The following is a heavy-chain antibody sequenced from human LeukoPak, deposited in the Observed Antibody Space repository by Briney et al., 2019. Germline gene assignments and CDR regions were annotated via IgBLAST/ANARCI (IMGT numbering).Heavy chain of an antibody. CDR2: IKEDGSQK. Sequence: GGSLRLSCAASGFTFSSYWMSWVRQSPGKGLEWVANIKEDGSQKYYVDSVKGRFTISRDNARNSLYLQMNSLRGEDTAVYYCARGLTRSDYWGQGTLVTVSS. CDR3: ARGLTRSDY. V-gene: IGHV3-7*04. CDR1: GFTFSSYW. J-gene: IGHJ4*02.